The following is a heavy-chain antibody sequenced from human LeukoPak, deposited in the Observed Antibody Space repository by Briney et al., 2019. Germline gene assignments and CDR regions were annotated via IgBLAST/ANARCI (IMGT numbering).Heavy chain of an antibody. CDR1: SYSFSSGYY. CDR3: ARAGGDYGYFDY. CDR2: LYHSGGT. D-gene: IGHD4-17*01. J-gene: IGHJ4*02. V-gene: IGHV4-38-2*01. Sequence: SETLSLTCAVSSYSFSSGYYWGWIRQPPGKGLEWIGSLYHSGGTYYNPSLKSRVTISVDTSKNQFSLKLTSVTAADTAVYYCARAGGDYGYFDYWGQGTLVTVSS.